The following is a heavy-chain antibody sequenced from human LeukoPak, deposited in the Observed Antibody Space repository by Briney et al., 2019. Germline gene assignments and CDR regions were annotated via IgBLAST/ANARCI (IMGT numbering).Heavy chain of an antibody. CDR2: INSDGSST. V-gene: IGHV3-74*01. J-gene: IGHJ4*02. D-gene: IGHD5-18*01. CDR3: ARDGDTNYFDY. CDR1: GFIFSSYW. Sequence: GGSLRLSCAASGFIFSSYWMHWVRQAPGKGLVWVSRINSDGSSTSYADSVKGRFTISRDNAKNTLYLQMNSLRAEDPAVYYCARDGDTNYFDYWGQGTLVTVSS.